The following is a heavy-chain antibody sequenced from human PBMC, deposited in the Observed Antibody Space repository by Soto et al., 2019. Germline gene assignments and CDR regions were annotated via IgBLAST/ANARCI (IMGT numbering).Heavy chain of an antibody. D-gene: IGHD2-2*01. J-gene: IGHJ3*02. CDR1: GFTFSAFW. Sequence: EAQLVESGGGLVQPGGSLRLSCAASGFTFSAFWMSWVRQAPGRGLQWGPNIKQDGSDKTYVDSVEGRFTISRDNAKNSLYLQMNSLRAEDTAVYYCARDPWTNCGGTKCYGAFDIWGQGAMVTVSS. CDR3: ARDPWTNCGGTKCYGAFDI. CDR2: IKQDGSDK. V-gene: IGHV3-7*01.